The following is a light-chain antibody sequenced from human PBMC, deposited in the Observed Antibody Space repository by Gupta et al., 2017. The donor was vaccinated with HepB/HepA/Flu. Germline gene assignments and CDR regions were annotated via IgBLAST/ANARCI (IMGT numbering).Light chain of an antibody. V-gene: IGLV1-44*01. Sequence: QSVLTQPPSVSGTPGQRVTISCSGGRSNIGSNAVKWYQQLPEAAPILLIHNNDQRPSGVPGRFSGSKSGTSASLAIIGLQSEDEADYYCAAWDDSLNGLYVFGTGTKVSVL. J-gene: IGLJ1*01. CDR2: NND. CDR1: RSNIGSNA. CDR3: AAWDDSLNGLYV.